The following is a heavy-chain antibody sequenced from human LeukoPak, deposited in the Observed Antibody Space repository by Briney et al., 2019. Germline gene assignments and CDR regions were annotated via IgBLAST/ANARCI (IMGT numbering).Heavy chain of an antibody. D-gene: IGHD3-22*01. CDR1: GGSISSSSYY. CDR3: ARHAVGSSGSTNGYYFDY. J-gene: IGHJ4*02. CDR2: IYYSGGT. Sequence: PSETLSLTCTVSGGSISSSSYYWGWIRQPPGKGLEWIGSIYYSGGTYYNPSLKSRVTISVDTSKNQFSLKLSSVTAADTAVYYCARHAVGSSGSTNGYYFDYWGQGTLVTVSS. V-gene: IGHV4-39*01.